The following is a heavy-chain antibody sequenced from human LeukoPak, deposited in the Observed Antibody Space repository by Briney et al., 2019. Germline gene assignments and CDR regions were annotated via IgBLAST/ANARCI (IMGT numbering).Heavy chain of an antibody. V-gene: IGHV3-30*18. CDR1: GFTINNYG. J-gene: IGHJ4*02. D-gene: IGHD6-6*01. CDR3: AKVQGIAAPKAHFDY. CDR2: MSYDESKN. Sequence: GGSLRLSCAASGFTINNYGIHWVRQAPGKGLEWVAVMSYDESKNKYVDSVEGRFTISRDNSKNTLYLQMNSLRAEDTAVYYCAKVQGIAAPKAHFDYWGQGTLVTVSS.